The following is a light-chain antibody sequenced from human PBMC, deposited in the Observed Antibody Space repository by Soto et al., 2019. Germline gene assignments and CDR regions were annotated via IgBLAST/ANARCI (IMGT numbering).Light chain of an antibody. J-gene: IGLJ1*01. CDR2: EVS. CDR1: SSDVGSYNR. Sequence: QSALTQPPSVSGSPGQSVAISCTGTSSDVGSYNRVSWYQQPPGAAPKLMIYEVSNRPSGVPDRFSGSKSGNTASLTISVLQAEDEADYYCNSYTGSSTYVFVTGTKLTVL. V-gene: IGLV2-18*02. CDR3: NSYTGSSTYV.